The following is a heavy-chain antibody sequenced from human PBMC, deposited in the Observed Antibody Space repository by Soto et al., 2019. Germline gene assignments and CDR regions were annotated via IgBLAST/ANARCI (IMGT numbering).Heavy chain of an antibody. D-gene: IGHD4-17*01. J-gene: IGHJ6*02. V-gene: IGHV3-11*06. CDR3: ACGGPRGVTTRGMDV. CDR2: ISSSSSYT. Sequence: QVQLVESGGGLVKPGGSLRLSCAASGFTFSDYYMSWIRQAPGKGLEWVSYISSSSSYTNYADSVKGRFTISRDNAKNSLYLQMNSLRAEDTAVHYCACGGPRGVTTRGMDVWGQGTTVTVSS. CDR1: GFTFSDYY.